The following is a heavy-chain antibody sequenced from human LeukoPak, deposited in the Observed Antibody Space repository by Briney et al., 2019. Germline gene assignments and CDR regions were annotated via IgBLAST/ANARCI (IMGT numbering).Heavy chain of an antibody. CDR2: VYTSGST. J-gene: IGHJ6*02. CDR3: AREKVVPAAPYYYYYGMDV. D-gene: IGHD2-2*01. CDR1: GGSISSGSYY. Sequence: PSQTLSLTCTVSGGSISSGSYYWSWIRQPAGKGLEWIGRVYTSGSTNYNPSLKSRVTISVDTSKNQFSLKLSSVTAADTAVYYCAREKVVPAAPYYYYYGMDVWGQGTTFTVSS. V-gene: IGHV4-61*02.